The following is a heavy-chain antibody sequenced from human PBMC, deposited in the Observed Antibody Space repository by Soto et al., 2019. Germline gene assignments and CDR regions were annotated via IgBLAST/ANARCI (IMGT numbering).Heavy chain of an antibody. CDR3: ATGLINRRWYAED. CDR1: GFTFSSCV. V-gene: IGHV3-23*01. J-gene: IGHJ4*02. Sequence: EVHLLESGGGLVHPGESLRLSCGASGFTFSSCVMTWVRQAPGKGLEWVSCITGSGTGTYYADSVKGRFTISRDNSKNTMYLQMNNLRAEDTGLYYCATGLINRRWYAEDWGQGTLVTVSS. D-gene: IGHD6-13*01. CDR2: ITGSGTGT.